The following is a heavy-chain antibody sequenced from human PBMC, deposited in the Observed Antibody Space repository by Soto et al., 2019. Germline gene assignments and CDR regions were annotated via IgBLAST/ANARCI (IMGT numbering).Heavy chain of an antibody. V-gene: IGHV3-23*01. CDR2: IGGSGGST. CDR3: AKEGTVDFDH. D-gene: IGHD5-12*01. Sequence: PGGSLRLSCAASGFTFSSYGMSWVRQAPGKGLEWVSGIGGSGGSTYYADSVKGRFTISRDNSKNTLYLQINSLRAEDTAVYYCAKEGTVDFDHWGQGALVTVS. CDR1: GFTFSSYG. J-gene: IGHJ4*02.